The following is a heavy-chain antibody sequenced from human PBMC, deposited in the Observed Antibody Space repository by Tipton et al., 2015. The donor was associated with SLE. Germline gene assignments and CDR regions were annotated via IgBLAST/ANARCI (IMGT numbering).Heavy chain of an antibody. V-gene: IGHV4-4*09. CDR2: IYTSGST. CDR3: SRTGYSGYDLDLTYWHFDL. D-gene: IGHD5-12*01. J-gene: IGHJ2*01. CDR1: GGSIRSYY. Sequence: TLSLTCSVSGGSIRSYYWSWIRQPPGKGLEWIGRIYTSGSTNYNSSLKSRVTISIDRSKSQFSLKLTSVTAADTAVYYCSRTGYSGYDLDLTYWHFDLWGRGALVTVSS.